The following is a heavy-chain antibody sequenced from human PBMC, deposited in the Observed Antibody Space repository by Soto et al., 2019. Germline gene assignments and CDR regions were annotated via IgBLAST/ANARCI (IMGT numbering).Heavy chain of an antibody. CDR2: IYYSGST. Sequence: SETLSLACTVSGGSISSYYWSWIRQPPGKGLEWIGYIYYSGSTNYNPSLKSRVTISVDTSKNQFSLKLSSVTAADTAVYYCARGSQMTTVGYWGQGTLVTVSS. D-gene: IGHD4-4*01. CDR3: ARGSQMTTVGY. CDR1: GGSISSYY. J-gene: IGHJ4*02. V-gene: IGHV4-59*01.